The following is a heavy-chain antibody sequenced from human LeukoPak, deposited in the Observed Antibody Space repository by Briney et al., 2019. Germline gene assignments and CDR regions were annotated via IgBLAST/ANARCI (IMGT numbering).Heavy chain of an antibody. D-gene: IGHD6-19*01. Sequence: NPGGSLRLSCAASEFTFSNAWMSWVRQAPGKGLEWVGRIKSKTDGGTTDYAAPVKGRFTISRDDSKNTLYLQMNSLKTEDTAVYCCTTPLGLGSGWYKAKGYWGQGTLVTVSS. CDR1: EFTFSNAW. CDR3: TTPLGLGSGWYKAKGY. V-gene: IGHV3-15*01. CDR2: IKSKTDGGTT. J-gene: IGHJ4*02.